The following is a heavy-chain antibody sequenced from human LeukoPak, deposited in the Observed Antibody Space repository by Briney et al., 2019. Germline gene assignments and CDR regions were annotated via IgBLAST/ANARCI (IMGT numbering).Heavy chain of an antibody. Sequence: GGSLRLSCAASGFTFSSYAMSWVRQAPGKGLEWVSAISGSGGSTYYADSVEGRFTISRDNSKNTLYLQMNSLRAEDTAVYYCAKSEDYDFWSGYNWFDPWGQGTLVTVSS. D-gene: IGHD3-3*01. V-gene: IGHV3-23*01. CDR2: ISGSGGST. CDR1: GFTFSSYA. CDR3: AKSEDYDFWSGYNWFDP. J-gene: IGHJ5*02.